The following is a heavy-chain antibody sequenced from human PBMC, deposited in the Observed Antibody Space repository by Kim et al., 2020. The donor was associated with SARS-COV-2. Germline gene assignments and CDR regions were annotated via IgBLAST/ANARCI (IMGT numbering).Heavy chain of an antibody. CDR2: IKSKTDGGTT. CDR1: GFTFSNAW. J-gene: IGHJ4*02. CDR3: GRGYSYGSPNGLDY. D-gene: IGHD5-18*01. V-gene: IGHV3-15*01. Sequence: GGSLRLSCAASGFTFSNAWMSWVRQAPGKGLEWVGRIKSKTDGGTTDYAAPVKGRFTISRDDSKNTLYLQMNSLKTEDTAVYYCGRGYSYGSPNGLDYWGQGTLVTVSS.